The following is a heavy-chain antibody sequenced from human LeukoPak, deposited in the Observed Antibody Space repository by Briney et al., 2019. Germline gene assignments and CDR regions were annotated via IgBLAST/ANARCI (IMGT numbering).Heavy chain of an antibody. CDR2: ISSSSTYI. CDR1: GFTFSTYA. Sequence: PVGSLNLSCAASGFTFSTYAMNWVRQAPGKGLEWVSSISSSSTYIYYADSVKGRLTISLDNAKNSLYLQMSRLRAEDTAVYYCARDRYYDSSGYDSIDAFDMGNQARLATVSS. J-gene: IGHJ3*02. D-gene: IGHD3-22*01. CDR3: ARDRYYDSSGYDSIDAFDM. V-gene: IGHV3-21*01.